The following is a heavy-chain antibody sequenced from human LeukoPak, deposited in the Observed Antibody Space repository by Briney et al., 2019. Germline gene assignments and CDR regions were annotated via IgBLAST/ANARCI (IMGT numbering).Heavy chain of an antibody. V-gene: IGHV3-23*01. J-gene: IGHJ6*02. Sequence: GGSLRLSCAASGFAFSSYAMSWVRQAPGKGLEWVSAISGSGGSTYYADSVKGRFTISRDNSKNTLYLQMNSLRAEDTAVYYCAKSSGYYYGMDVWGQGTTVTVSS. CDR1: GFAFSSYA. CDR2: ISGSGGST. D-gene: IGHD6-6*01. CDR3: AKSSGYYYGMDV.